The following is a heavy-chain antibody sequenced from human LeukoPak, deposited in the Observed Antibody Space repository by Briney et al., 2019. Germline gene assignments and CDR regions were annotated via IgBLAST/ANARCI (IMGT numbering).Heavy chain of an antibody. V-gene: IGHV1-46*01. CDR2: INPSGGST. CDR3: ARVRVNRYYYGMDV. CDR1: GYTFASYY. D-gene: IGHD1-14*01. Sequence: ASANVSCKASGYTFASYYMHWVRQAPGQGLEWMGIINPSGGSTSYAQKFQGRVTMTRDTSTSTVYMELSSLRSEDTAVYYCARVRVNRYYYGMDVWGQGTTVTVSS. J-gene: IGHJ6*02.